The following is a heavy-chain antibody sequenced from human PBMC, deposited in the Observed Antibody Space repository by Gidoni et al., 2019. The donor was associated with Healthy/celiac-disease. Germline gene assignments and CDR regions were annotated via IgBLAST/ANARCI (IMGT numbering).Heavy chain of an antibody. D-gene: IGHD3-10*01. CDR1: GGSFGGYY. CDR3: ARGSNPYITMVRGSLNWFDP. V-gene: IGHV4-34*01. Sequence: QVQLQQWGAGLLKPSETLPLTCAVYGGSFGGYYWSWIRQPPGKGLEWIGEINHSGSTNYNPSLKSRVTISVDTSKNQFSLKLSSVTAADTAVYYCARGSNPYITMVRGSLNWFDPWGQGTLVTVSS. J-gene: IGHJ5*02. CDR2: INHSGST.